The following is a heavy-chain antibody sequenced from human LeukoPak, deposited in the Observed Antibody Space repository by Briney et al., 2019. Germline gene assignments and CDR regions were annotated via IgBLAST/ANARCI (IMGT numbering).Heavy chain of an antibody. D-gene: IGHD3-10*01. CDR2: ISSSGYTI. Sequence: GGSLRLSCAASGFTFSNYEMNWVRQAPGKGLEWVAYISSSGYTIHYADSVKGRFAISRDNAKNTLHLQMNSLRAEDTAVYYCARPTGGQYIDYWGQGTLVTVSS. V-gene: IGHV3-48*03. J-gene: IGHJ4*02. CDR3: ARPTGGQYIDY. CDR1: GFTFSNYE.